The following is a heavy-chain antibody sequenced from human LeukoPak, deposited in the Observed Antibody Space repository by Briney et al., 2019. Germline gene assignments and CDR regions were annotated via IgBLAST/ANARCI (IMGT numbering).Heavy chain of an antibody. CDR1: GGSISDYF. CDR2: IYSSGST. CDR3: ARGPYCGDDCYFDS. J-gene: IGHJ4*02. Sequence: SETLSLTCTVSGGSISDYFWSWIRQPAGKGLEWIGRIYSSGSTLYNPSFKSRVTMSVDTSKNQFSLRLTSVTAADTAVYYCARGPYCGDDCYFDSWGRGTLFTVSS. V-gene: IGHV4-4*07. D-gene: IGHD2-21*01.